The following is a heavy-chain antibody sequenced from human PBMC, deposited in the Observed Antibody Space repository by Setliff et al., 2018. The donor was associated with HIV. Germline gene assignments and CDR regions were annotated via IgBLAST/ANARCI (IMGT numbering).Heavy chain of an antibody. CDR1: GGSISSTGYY. J-gene: IGHJ6*02. Sequence: PSETLSLTCTVSGGSISSTGYYWSWIRQPAGKGLEWIGRIYSSGSTNYNPSLKSRVSISIDTSKNQFSLKVNSVTTADTAVYYCASLGYCSGVRCYQPSYYYYGLDVWGQGTTVTVSS. D-gene: IGHD2-15*01. V-gene: IGHV4-61*02. CDR3: ASLGYCSGVRCYQPSYYYYGLDV. CDR2: IYSSGST.